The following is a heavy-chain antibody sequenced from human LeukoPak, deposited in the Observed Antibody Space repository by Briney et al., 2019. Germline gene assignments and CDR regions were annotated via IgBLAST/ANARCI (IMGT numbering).Heavy chain of an antibody. CDR3: AKELIVAPTGPVGFEY. V-gene: IGHV3-23*01. J-gene: IGHJ4*02. D-gene: IGHD3-16*02. CDR1: GFTFSSFP. CDR2: IRSGGDVT. Sequence: GGSLRLSCAASGFTFSSFPMSWVRQILGKGLQWVSAIRSGGDVTYYADSVKGRFTVSRDNSKNTLYLQLNSLRSEDTAVYYCAKELIVAPTGPVGFEYWGQGTLVTVSS.